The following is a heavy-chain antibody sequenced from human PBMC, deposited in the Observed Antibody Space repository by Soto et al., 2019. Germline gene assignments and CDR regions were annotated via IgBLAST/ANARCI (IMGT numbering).Heavy chain of an antibody. J-gene: IGHJ4*02. Sequence: SETLSLNCAVSGVSISSGNWWTWVRQTPQRGLEYIGEIFHDGTANYYPSFERRVAISVDTSKNQFSLKLTSVTAADTAIYFCARLVYDTRLNYMYFVFWGQGVLVTVSS. CDR2: IFHDGTA. V-gene: IGHV4-4*02. CDR1: GVSISSGNW. D-gene: IGHD2-8*01. CDR3: ARLVYDTRLNYMYFVF.